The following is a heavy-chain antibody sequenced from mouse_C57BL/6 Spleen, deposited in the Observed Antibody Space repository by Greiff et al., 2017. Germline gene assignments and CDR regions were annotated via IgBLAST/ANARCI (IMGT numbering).Heavy chain of an antibody. J-gene: IGHJ2*01. CDR2: IYPGDGDT. CDR3: ARSDYDVGDY. V-gene: IGHV1-82*01. D-gene: IGHD2-4*01. CDR1: GYAFSSSW. Sequence: VKLLESGPELVKPGASVKISCKASGYAFSSSWMNWVKQRPGKGLEWIGRIYPGDGDTNYNGKFKGKATLTADKSSSTAYMQLSSLTSEDSAVYFCARSDYDVGDYWGQGTTLTVSS.